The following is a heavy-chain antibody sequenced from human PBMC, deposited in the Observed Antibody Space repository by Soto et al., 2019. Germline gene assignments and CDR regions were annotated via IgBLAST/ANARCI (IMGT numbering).Heavy chain of an antibody. V-gene: IGHV1-2*02. CDR1: GYPVTAYY. CDR2: INPATGAA. Sequence: QLHLVQSGAVVKKPGASVTVSCSASGYPVTAYYMHWVRQAPGRGLEWMGGINPATGAAKYTQTFQGRVTMPRDPSTSTGFMELSGLTSEDTAGFYCARGGGVGVAGSAAFDMWGQGTLVTVSS. D-gene: IGHD3-3*01. J-gene: IGHJ3*02. CDR3: ARGGGVGVAGSAAFDM.